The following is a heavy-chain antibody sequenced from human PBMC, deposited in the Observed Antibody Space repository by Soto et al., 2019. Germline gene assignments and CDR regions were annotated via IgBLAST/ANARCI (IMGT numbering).Heavy chain of an antibody. D-gene: IGHD3-10*01. CDR2: IYYSGST. J-gene: IGHJ5*02. CDR3: ARELFGRSVWFDP. V-gene: IGHV4-59*01. Sequence: QVQLQESGPGLVKPSETLSLTCTVSGGSISSYYWSWIRQPPGKGLEWIGYIYYSGSTNYNPSLKSRVTISVDTSKNQYSLKLSSVNAADTAVYYCARELFGRSVWFDPWGQGTLVTVSS. CDR1: GGSISSYY.